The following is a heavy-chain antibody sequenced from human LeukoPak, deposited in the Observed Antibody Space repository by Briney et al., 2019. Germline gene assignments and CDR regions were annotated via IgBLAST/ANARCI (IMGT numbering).Heavy chain of an antibody. D-gene: IGHD2-15*01. Sequence: SETLSPTCAVSGYSISSGYYWGWIRQPPGKGLEWIGSIYHSGSTYYNPSLKSRVTISVDTSKNQFSLKPSSVTAADTAVYYCARIDGRSRWSWFDPWGQGTLVTVSS. J-gene: IGHJ5*02. CDR3: ARIDGRSRWSWFDP. CDR1: GYSISSGYY. CDR2: IYHSGST. V-gene: IGHV4-38-2*01.